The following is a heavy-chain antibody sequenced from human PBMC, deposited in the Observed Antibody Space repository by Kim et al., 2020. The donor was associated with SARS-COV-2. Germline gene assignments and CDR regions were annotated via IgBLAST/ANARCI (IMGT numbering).Heavy chain of an antibody. J-gene: IGHJ4*02. V-gene: IGHV3-21*01. CDR3: ARDLWGGHCSGGSCPDY. Sequence: GGSLRLSCAASGFTFSSYSMNWVRQAPGKGLEWVSSISSSSSYIYYADSVKGRFTISRDNAKNSLYLQMNSLRAEDTAVYYCARDLWGGHCSGGSCPDYWGQGTLVTVSS. CDR2: ISSSSSYI. D-gene: IGHD2-15*01. CDR1: GFTFSSYS.